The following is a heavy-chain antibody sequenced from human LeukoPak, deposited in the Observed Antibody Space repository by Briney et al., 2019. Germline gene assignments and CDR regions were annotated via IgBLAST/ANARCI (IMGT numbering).Heavy chain of an antibody. J-gene: IGHJ4*02. Sequence: SETLSLTCTVSGGSISSYYWSWIRQPAGKGLEWIGRIYTSGSTNYNPSLKSRVTMSVDTSKIQFSLKLSSVTAADTAVYYCARGRYYDSSGRNYFDYWGQGTLVTVSS. CDR1: GGSISSYY. D-gene: IGHD3-22*01. CDR3: ARGRYYDSSGRNYFDY. V-gene: IGHV4-4*07. CDR2: IYTSGST.